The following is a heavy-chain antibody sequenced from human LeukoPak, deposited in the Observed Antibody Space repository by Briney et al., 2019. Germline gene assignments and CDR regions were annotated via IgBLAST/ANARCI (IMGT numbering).Heavy chain of an antibody. V-gene: IGHV3-49*04. Sequence: PGGSLRLSCTASGFTFGDYAMTWVRQAPGKGLEWVGFIASETYGGTAEYAASVKGRFTISRDDSKSIAYLQMNSPKTEDTAVYYCTRDQTPYYWGQGTLVTVSS. CDR3: TRDQTPYY. CDR1: GFTFGDYA. CDR2: IASETYGGTA. J-gene: IGHJ4*02.